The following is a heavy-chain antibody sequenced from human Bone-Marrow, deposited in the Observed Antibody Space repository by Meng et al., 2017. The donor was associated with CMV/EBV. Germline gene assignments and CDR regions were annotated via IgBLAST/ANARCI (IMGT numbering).Heavy chain of an antibody. CDR1: GFTFSSYS. D-gene: IGHD1-26*01. CDR2: ISSSSSYI. CDR3: ARDLLGAGASLYYYYYGMDV. Sequence: GESLKITCAASGFTFSSYSMNWVSQAPGKGLEWVSSISSSSSYIYYADSVKGRFTNSRDNAKNSLYLQMNSLRAEDTSVYYCARDLLGAGASLYYYYYGMDVWGQGTTVTVSS. V-gene: IGHV3-21*01. J-gene: IGHJ6*02.